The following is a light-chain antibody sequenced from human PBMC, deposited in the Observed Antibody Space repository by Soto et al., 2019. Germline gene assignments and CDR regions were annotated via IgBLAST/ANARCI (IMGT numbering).Light chain of an antibody. V-gene: IGKV3-15*01. CDR1: QSFRTN. CDR3: QHYASWPLT. J-gene: IGKJ4*01. Sequence: EIVLTQSPGTLSLSPGERVTLSCMASQSFRTNLAWYQQQPGQAPRLLISGASTRATGIPARFSGSGSETDFTLTISSLQSEDFAVYYCQHYASWPLTFGGGTKVDIK. CDR2: GAS.